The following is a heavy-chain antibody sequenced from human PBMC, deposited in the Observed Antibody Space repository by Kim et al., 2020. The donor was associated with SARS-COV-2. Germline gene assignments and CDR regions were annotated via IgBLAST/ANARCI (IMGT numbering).Heavy chain of an antibody. CDR2: INHSGST. D-gene: IGHD6-13*01. CDR3: ARGDYSSSWYGVRNWFDP. V-gene: IGHV4-34*01. Sequence: SETLSLTCAVYGGSFSGYYWSWIRQPPGKGLEWIGEINHSGSTNYNPSLKSRVTISVDTPKNQFSLKLSSVTAADTAVYYCARGDYSSSWYGVRNWFDPWGQGTLVTVSS. J-gene: IGHJ5*02. CDR1: GGSFSGYY.